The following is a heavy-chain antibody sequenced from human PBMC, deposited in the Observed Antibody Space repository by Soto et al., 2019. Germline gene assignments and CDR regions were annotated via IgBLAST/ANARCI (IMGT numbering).Heavy chain of an antibody. J-gene: IGHJ4*02. CDR2: ISYDGSNK. Sequence: GGSLRLSCAASGFTFSSYAMHWVRQAPGKGLEWVAVISYDGSNKYYADSVKGRFTISRDNSKNTLYLQMNSLRAEDTAVYCCASDYDSSGYARYYFDYWGQGTLVTVSS. CDR3: ASDYDSSGYARYYFDY. D-gene: IGHD3-22*01. V-gene: IGHV3-30-3*01. CDR1: GFTFSSYA.